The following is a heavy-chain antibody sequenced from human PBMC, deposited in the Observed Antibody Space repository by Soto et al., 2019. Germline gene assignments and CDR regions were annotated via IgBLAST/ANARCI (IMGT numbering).Heavy chain of an antibody. CDR2: ISYDGSNK. Sequence: PGGSLRLSCAASGFTFSSYGIHWVRQAPGKGLEWVAVISYDGSNKYYADSVKGRFTISRDNSKNTLYLQMNSLRAEDTAVYYCAKDFTYYDFWSGPANYYYGMDVWGQGTTVTVAS. CDR1: GFTFSSYG. J-gene: IGHJ6*02. V-gene: IGHV3-30*18. CDR3: AKDFTYYDFWSGPANYYYGMDV. D-gene: IGHD3-3*01.